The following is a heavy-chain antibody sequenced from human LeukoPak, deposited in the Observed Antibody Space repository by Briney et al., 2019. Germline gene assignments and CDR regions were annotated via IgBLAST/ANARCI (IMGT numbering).Heavy chain of an antibody. J-gene: IGHJ3*02. CDR1: GGSISSGDYY. Sequence: PSETLSLTFTVSGGSISSGDYYWSWIRQPPGKGLEWIGYIYYSGSTYYNPSLKSRVTISVDTSKNQFSLKLSSVTAADTAVYYCARELFLVAATGNSLDAFDIWGQGTMVTVSS. CDR2: IYYSGST. V-gene: IGHV4-30-4*08. CDR3: ARELFLVAATGNSLDAFDI. D-gene: IGHD2-15*01.